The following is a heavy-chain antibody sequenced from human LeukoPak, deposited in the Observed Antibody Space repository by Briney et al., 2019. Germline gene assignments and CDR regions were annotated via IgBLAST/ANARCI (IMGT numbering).Heavy chain of an antibody. J-gene: IGHJ4*02. V-gene: IGHV3-23*01. CDR1: GFTFSSFA. Sequence: GGSLRLSCAASGFTFSSFAMSWVRQAPGKGLEWVSGISDSGGYTYYADSVKGRFTISRDNSKNTLYLHMNSLRAEATAVYYCAKLGNFASGSYSDWGQGTLVTVSS. CDR3: AKLGNFASGSYSD. D-gene: IGHD3-10*01. CDR2: ISDSGGYT.